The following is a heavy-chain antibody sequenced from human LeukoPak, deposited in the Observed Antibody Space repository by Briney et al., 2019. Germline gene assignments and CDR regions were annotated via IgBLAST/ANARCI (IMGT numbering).Heavy chain of an antibody. J-gene: IGHJ3*02. D-gene: IGHD1-26*01. CDR1: GGSISSGSYY. CDR3: ARTPGSYDAFDI. CDR2: IYTSGST. V-gene: IGHV4-61*02. Sequence: SQTLSLTCTVSGGSISSGSYYWSWIRQPAGKGLEWIGRIYTSGSTNYNPSLKSRVTISVDTSKNQFSLKLSSVTAADTAVYYCARTPGSYDAFDIWSQGTMVTVSS.